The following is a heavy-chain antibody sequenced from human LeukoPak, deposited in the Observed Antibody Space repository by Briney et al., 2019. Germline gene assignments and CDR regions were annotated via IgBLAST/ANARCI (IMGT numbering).Heavy chain of an antibody. D-gene: IGHD1-26*01. CDR2: MNPNSGST. Sequence: VASVKVSCKASGYTFTSYDINWVRQATGQGLEWMGWMNPNSGSTGYAQKFQGRVTMTRSTAINTAYMELSSLRSEDTAVYYCARAPSGVGATRLNWFDPWGQGTLVTVSS. J-gene: IGHJ5*02. V-gene: IGHV1-8*01. CDR1: GYTFTSYD. CDR3: ARAPSGVGATRLNWFDP.